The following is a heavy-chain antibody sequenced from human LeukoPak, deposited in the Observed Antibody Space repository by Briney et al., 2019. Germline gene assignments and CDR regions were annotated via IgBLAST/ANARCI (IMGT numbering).Heavy chain of an antibody. CDR1: GGSISSYY. Sequence: SETLSLTCTVSGGSISSYYWSWIRQPPGKGLEWIGYIYYSGSTNYNSSLKSRVTISVDTSKNQFSLKLSSVTAADTAVYYCARFSLMATTFDYWGQGTLVTVSS. CDR3: ARFSLMATTFDY. J-gene: IGHJ4*02. CDR2: IYYSGST. V-gene: IGHV4-59*01. D-gene: IGHD5-24*01.